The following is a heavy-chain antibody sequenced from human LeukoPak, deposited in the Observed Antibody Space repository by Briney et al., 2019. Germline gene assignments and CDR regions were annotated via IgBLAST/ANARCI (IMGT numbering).Heavy chain of an antibody. J-gene: IGHJ4*02. Sequence: GGSLRLSCAASGFTFSSYGMHWVRQAPGKGLEWVAVISYDGSNKYYADSVKGRFTISRDNSKNTLYLQMNSLRAEDTAVYYCAKGGGVAGLFDYWGQGTLGTVSS. CDR3: AKGGGVAGLFDY. D-gene: IGHD6-19*01. CDR2: ISYDGSNK. V-gene: IGHV3-30*18. CDR1: GFTFSSYG.